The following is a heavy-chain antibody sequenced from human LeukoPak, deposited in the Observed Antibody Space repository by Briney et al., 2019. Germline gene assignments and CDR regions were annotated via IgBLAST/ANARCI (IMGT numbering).Heavy chain of an antibody. J-gene: IGHJ6*02. Sequence: GRSLRLSCAASGFTFSSYGMHWVRQAPGKGLEWVAVISYDGSNKYYADYVKGRFTISRDNSKNTLYLQMNSLRAEDTAVYYCAKDRYYYGSGSSLDMDVWGQGTTVTVSS. CDR2: ISYDGSNK. D-gene: IGHD3-10*01. CDR3: AKDRYYYGSGSSLDMDV. CDR1: GFTFSSYG. V-gene: IGHV3-30*18.